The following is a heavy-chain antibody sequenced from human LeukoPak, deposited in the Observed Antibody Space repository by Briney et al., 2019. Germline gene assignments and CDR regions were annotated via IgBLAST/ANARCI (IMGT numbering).Heavy chain of an antibody. D-gene: IGHD3-22*01. J-gene: IGHJ4*02. V-gene: IGHV4-4*07. CDR2: IYTSGST. CDR3: ASGYYDSSGYFVDY. CDR1: GGSISSYY. Sequence: PSETLSLTCTVSGGSISSYYWSWIRQPAGKGLEWIGRIYTSGSTNYNPSLKSRVTMSVDTSKNQFSLKLSSVTAADTAVYYCASGYYDSSGYFVDYWGQRTLVTVSS.